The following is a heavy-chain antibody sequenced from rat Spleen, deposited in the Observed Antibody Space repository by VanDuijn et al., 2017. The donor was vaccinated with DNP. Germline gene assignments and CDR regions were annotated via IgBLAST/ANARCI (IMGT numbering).Heavy chain of an antibody. CDR2: TTSSGGST. J-gene: IGHJ1*01. V-gene: IGHV5-25*01. Sequence: EVQLVESGGGLVQPGRSMKLSCAASGFTFSNYYMAWVRQAPGKGLEWVASTTSSGGSTYYPDSVKGRFTISRDNAKNTLYLQMNSLRSEDTATYYCARTTRVYWYFDFWGPGTMVSVSS. CDR3: ARTTRVYWYFDF. D-gene: IGHD1-4*01. CDR1: GFTFSNYY.